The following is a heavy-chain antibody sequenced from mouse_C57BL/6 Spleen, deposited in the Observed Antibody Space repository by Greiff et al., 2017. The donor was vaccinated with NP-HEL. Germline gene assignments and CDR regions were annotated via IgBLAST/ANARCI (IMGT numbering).Heavy chain of an antibody. CDR3: ARGYYDYEDYYAMDY. Sequence: VQLQQSGPELVKPGASVKISCKASGYTFTDYYMNWVKQSHGKSLEWIGDINPNNGGTSYNQKFKGKATLTVDKSSSTAYMELRSLTSEDSAVYYCARGYYDYEDYYAMDYWGQGTSVTVSS. V-gene: IGHV1-26*01. D-gene: IGHD2-4*01. J-gene: IGHJ4*01. CDR2: INPNNGGT. CDR1: GYTFTDYY.